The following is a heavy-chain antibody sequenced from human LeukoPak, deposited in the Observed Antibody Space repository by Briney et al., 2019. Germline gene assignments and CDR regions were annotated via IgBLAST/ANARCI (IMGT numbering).Heavy chain of an antibody. CDR3: ARDPSRVLRFLEWISHYFDY. CDR1: GYTFTGYY. J-gene: IGHJ4*02. Sequence: ASVKVSCKASGYTFTGYYMHWVRQAPGQGLEWMGWINPNSGGTNYAQKFQGRVTMTRDTSISTAYMELSRLRSDDTAVYYCARDPSRVLRFLEWISHYFDYWGQGTLVTVSS. V-gene: IGHV1-2*02. D-gene: IGHD3-3*01. CDR2: INPNSGGT.